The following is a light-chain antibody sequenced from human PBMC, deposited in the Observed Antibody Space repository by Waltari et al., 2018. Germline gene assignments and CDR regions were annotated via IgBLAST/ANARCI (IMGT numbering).Light chain of an antibody. CDR1: QSVGHN. CDR3: QQYAKWPPRT. V-gene: IGKV3D-15*01. Sequence: VMPQSPATVSVSPGETATLSCNASQSVGHNLAWFQQNPGQAPRLPIYGASTRASGTPAKFSGSVSGTDFTLTITSLQAEDFARYYCQQYAKWPPRTLGPGTKLDF. J-gene: IGKJ3*01. CDR2: GAS.